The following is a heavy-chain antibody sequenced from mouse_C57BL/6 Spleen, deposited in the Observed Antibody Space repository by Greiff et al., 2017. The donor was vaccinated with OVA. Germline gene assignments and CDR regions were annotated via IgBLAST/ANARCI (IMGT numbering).Heavy chain of an antibody. D-gene: IGHD2-4*01. Sequence: QVQLKQSGPELVKPGASVKLSCKASGYTFTSYDINWVKQRPGQGLEWIGWLYPRDGSTKYNEKFKGKATLTVDTSSSTAYMELHSLTSEDSAVYFCARRGDYVPFAYWGQGTLVTVSA. CDR3: ARRGDYVPFAY. V-gene: IGHV1-85*01. J-gene: IGHJ3*01. CDR2: LYPRDGST. CDR1: GYTFTSYD.